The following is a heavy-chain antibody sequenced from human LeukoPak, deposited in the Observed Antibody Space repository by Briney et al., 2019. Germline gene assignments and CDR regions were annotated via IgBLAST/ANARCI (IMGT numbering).Heavy chain of an antibody. Sequence: GASVRVSCKTSGFTFTTYDITWVRQATGQGLEWMGWMNPNSGDTAYAQNFQGRVTMTRDTSTSTVYMELSSLRSEDTAVYYCARTTNTSLFDYWGQGTLVTVSS. CDR3: ARTTNTSLFDY. CDR2: MNPNSGDT. V-gene: IGHV1-8*01. J-gene: IGHJ4*02. CDR1: GFTFTTYD. D-gene: IGHD5-24*01.